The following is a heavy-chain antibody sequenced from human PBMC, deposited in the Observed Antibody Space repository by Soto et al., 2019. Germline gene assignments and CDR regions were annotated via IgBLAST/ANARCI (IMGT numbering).Heavy chain of an antibody. CDR2: ISYDGSNK. CDR1: GFTFSSYA. CDR3: ARDVGRYSFVPDY. V-gene: IGHV3-30-3*01. J-gene: IGHJ4*02. D-gene: IGHD5-18*01. Sequence: QVQLVESGGGVVQPGRSLRLSCAASGFTFSSYAMHWVRQAPGKGLEWVAVISYDGSNKYYADSVKGRFTISRDNSKNTLYLQMNSLRAEDTAVYYCARDVGRYSFVPDYWGQGTLVTVSS.